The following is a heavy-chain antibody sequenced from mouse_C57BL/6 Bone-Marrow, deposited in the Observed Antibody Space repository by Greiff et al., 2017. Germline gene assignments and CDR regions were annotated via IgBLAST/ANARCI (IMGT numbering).Heavy chain of an antibody. Sequence: QVQLQQSGAELVRPGASVTLSCKASGYTFTDYEMHWVKQTPVHGLEWIGAIDPETGGTAYNQKFKGKAILTADKSSSTAYMELRSLTSEDSAVYYWTRGASPGTWRDFDVWGTGTTVTVSS. CDR1: GYTFTDYE. D-gene: IGHD4-1*01. V-gene: IGHV1-15*01. CDR3: TRGASPGTWRDFDV. J-gene: IGHJ1*03. CDR2: IDPETGGT.